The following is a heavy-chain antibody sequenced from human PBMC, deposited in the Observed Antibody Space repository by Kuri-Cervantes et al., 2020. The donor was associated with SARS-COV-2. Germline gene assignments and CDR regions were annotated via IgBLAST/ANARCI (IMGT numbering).Heavy chain of an antibody. CDR2: FDPEDGET. D-gene: IGHD5-18*01. CDR1: GYTLTELS. Sequence: VKVSCKVSGYTLTELSMHWVRQAPGKGLEWMGGFDPEDGETIYAQKFQGRVTMTEDTSTDAAYMELSSLRSEDTAVYYCATTDTAMVPEFDYWGQGTLVTVSS. V-gene: IGHV1-24*01. J-gene: IGHJ4*02. CDR3: ATTDTAMVPEFDY.